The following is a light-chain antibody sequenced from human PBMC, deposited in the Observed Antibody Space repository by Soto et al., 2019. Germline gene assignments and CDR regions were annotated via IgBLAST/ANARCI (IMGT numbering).Light chain of an antibody. CDR3: QQYNNWPPVA. CDR1: QSVSSN. J-gene: IGKJ3*01. V-gene: IGKV3-15*01. Sequence: EIVMTQSPATLSVSPGERATLSCRASQSVSSNLAWYQQKPGQAPRLLIYGASTRATGIPARFSGSGSGTEFTLTISSLQSEDFAVYYCQQYNNWPPVAFGPGTKVDIK. CDR2: GAS.